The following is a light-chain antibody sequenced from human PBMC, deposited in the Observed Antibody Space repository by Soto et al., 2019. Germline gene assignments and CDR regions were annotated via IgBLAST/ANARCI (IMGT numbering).Light chain of an antibody. CDR3: SSYTSSSPLV. J-gene: IGLJ1*01. V-gene: IGLV2-14*01. CDR2: EVS. CDR1: SSDVGGYNY. Sequence: QSALTQPASVSGSPGQSITISCTGTSSDVGGYNYVSWYQQHPGKAPKLMIYEVSKRPSGVSNRFSGSKSGNTASLTISGLQAEDEADYYCSSYTSSSPLVFGTGTKLTVL.